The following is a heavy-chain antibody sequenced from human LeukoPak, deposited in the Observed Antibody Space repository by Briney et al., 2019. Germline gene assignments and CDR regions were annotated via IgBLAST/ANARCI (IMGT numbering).Heavy chain of an antibody. CDR3: ARHLRSVDAFDI. CDR1: GGSISSSSYY. CDR2: IYYSGST. V-gene: IGHV4-39*01. J-gene: IGHJ3*02. Sequence: SETLSLTCTVSGGSISSSSYYWRWIRQPPGNGLQRIVSIYYSGSTYYNPSLKTRVTISVYTSKNQFSLKLGCSSDADTAVYYCARHLRSVDAFDISGQGTMVTVSP.